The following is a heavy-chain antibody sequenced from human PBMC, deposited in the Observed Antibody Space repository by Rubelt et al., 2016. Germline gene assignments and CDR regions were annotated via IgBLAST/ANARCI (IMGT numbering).Heavy chain of an antibody. Sequence: SSSSSTIYYADSVKGRFTISRDNAKNSLYLQMNSLRAEDTAVYYCARIDYGSSGYSDYWGQGTLVTVSS. CDR2: SSSSSTI. J-gene: IGHJ4*02. V-gene: IGHV3-48*04. D-gene: IGHD3-22*01. CDR3: ARIDYGSSGYSDY.